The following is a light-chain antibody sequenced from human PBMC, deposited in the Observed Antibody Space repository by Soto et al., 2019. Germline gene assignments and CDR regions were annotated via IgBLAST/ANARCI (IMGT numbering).Light chain of an antibody. CDR1: QSISSW. CDR2: KAS. J-gene: IGKJ3*01. CDR3: QQYNNYAFT. V-gene: IGKV1-5*03. Sequence: DIQMTQSPSTLSASVGDRVNITCRASQSISSWLAWYQQKAGEAPKLLMYKASTLNSGVPSRFSGSGSGTEFTLTISSLQPEYFATYYCQQYNNYAFTFGPGTKVDFK.